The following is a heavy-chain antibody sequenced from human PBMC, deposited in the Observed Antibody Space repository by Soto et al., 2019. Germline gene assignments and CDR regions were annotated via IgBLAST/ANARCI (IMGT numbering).Heavy chain of an antibody. V-gene: IGHV3-30-3*01. J-gene: IGHJ5*02. CDR1: GFTFSSYA. CDR2: ISYDGSNK. Sequence: QVQLVESGGGVVQPGRSLRLSCAASGFTFSSYAMHWVRQAPGKGLEWVAVISYDGSNKYYADSVKGRFTISRDNSKNTLYMQINSLRAEDTAVYYCARAPSSGWAWGQGTLVTVSS. D-gene: IGHD6-19*01. CDR3: ARAPSSGWA.